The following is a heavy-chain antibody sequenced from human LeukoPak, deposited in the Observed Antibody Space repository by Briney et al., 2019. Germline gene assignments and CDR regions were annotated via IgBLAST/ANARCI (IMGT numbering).Heavy chain of an antibody. CDR1: GFSVSTTY. CDR3: AREGTTGHGINDQGLDS. J-gene: IGHJ4*02. Sequence: GGSLRLSCAVSGFSVSTTYMSWVRQAPGKGLDWLSVIKSGGGTHYAESVKGRFTTSRDISKNTLYLQMNNLRAEDTAVYYCAREGTTGHGINDQGLDSWGQGILVTVSS. CDR2: IKSGGGT. V-gene: IGHV3-66*01. D-gene: IGHD4-17*01.